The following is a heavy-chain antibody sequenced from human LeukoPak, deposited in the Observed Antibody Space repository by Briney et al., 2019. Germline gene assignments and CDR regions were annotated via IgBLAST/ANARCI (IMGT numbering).Heavy chain of an antibody. CDR3: ARDIRGEYYFDY. J-gene: IGHJ4*02. D-gene: IGHD7-27*01. CDR1: GYTFTGYY. V-gene: IGHV1-2*02. Sequence: ASVKVSCKASGYTFTGYYMHWVRQAPGQGLECMGWINPNSGGTNYAQKFQGRVTMTRDTSISTAYMELSRLRSDDTAVYYCARDIRGEYYFDYWGQGTLVTVSS. CDR2: INPNSGGT.